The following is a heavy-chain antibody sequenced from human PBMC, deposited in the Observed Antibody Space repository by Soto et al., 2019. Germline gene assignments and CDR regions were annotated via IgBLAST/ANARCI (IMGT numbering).Heavy chain of an antibody. D-gene: IGHD6-19*01. V-gene: IGHV1-69*13. CDR2: IIPIFGTA. Sequence: SVKVSCKASGGTFSSYAISWVRQAPGQGLEWMGGIIPIFGTANYAQKFQGRVTITADESTSTAYMELSSLRSEDTAVYYCARDSHSSGWGHGYYYGMVVWGQGTTVTVFS. CDR1: GGTFSSYA. CDR3: ARDSHSSGWGHGYYYGMVV. J-gene: IGHJ6*02.